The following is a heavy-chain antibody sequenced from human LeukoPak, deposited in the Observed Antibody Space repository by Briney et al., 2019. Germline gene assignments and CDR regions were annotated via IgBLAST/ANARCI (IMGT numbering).Heavy chain of an antibody. Sequence: SETLSLTCTASGGTISSYYWSWIRQPPGKGLEWIGDIYYSGSTNYNPSLKGRVTISVDTSKNQFSLKLSSVTAADTAVYYCARGFNYYDSSGYYYIDAFDIWGQGTMVTVSS. CDR3: ARGFNYYDSSGYYYIDAFDI. J-gene: IGHJ3*02. CDR1: GGTISSYY. CDR2: IYYSGST. V-gene: IGHV4-59*01. D-gene: IGHD3-22*01.